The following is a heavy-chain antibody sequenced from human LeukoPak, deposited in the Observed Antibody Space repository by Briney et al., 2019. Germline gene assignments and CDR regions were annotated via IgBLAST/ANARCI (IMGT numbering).Heavy chain of an antibody. CDR2: ITGSGGSI. CDR1: XXTXRLYV. Sequence: GGSLRLSCAAXXXTXRLYVMTXVXQXPXXXXXXXSAITGSGGSIYYADSVRGRFTISRDNSKNTLYLQMNGLRAEDTAVYYCAHPSTPDYGGLDYWGQGTLVTVSS. V-gene: IGHV3-23*01. D-gene: IGHD4-17*01. J-gene: IGHJ4*02. CDR3: AHPSTPDYGGLDY.